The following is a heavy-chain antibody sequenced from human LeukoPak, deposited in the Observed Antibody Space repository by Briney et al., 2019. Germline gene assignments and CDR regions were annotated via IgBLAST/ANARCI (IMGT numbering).Heavy chain of an antibody. Sequence: GGSLRLSCAASGFTFSNYWMSWVRQAPGKGLEGVANIKQDGSAKYYVDSVRGRFTISRDNAKNSVYLQMNSLRAEDTAVYYCATRNNGCPYHWGQGTLVTVSS. CDR1: GFTFSNYW. CDR2: IKQDGSAK. D-gene: IGHD5-24*01. CDR3: ATRNNGCPYH. V-gene: IGHV3-7*01. J-gene: IGHJ4*02.